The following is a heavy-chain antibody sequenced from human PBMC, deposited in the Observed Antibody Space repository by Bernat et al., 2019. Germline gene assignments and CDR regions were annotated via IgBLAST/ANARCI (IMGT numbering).Heavy chain of an antibody. Sequence: EVQLVESGGGLMQPGGSLRLSCAASGFTVNSNHMSWVRQAPGKGLEWVSLMKTGGNTHYADSVRGRFTISRDDSENTLFLQMNSLSAEDTAVYYCAGAAWSKGFFDFWGQGTLLTVSS. J-gene: IGHJ4*02. D-gene: IGHD1/OR15-1a*01. V-gene: IGHV3-53*01. CDR3: AGAAWSKGFFDF. CDR2: MKTGGNT. CDR1: GFTVNSNH.